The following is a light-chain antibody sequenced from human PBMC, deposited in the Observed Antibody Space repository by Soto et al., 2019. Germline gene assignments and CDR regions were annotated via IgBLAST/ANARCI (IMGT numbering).Light chain of an antibody. CDR1: QNIRSH. Sequence: DIQMTQSPSAQSASVGDTVTITCRASQNIRSHLNWYQQKPGKAPELLIYSASRLQSGVPSRFGGSGSGTDFTLTISDLQHEDFATYYWQQSYTTPPITFGLGTRLEIK. CDR2: SAS. J-gene: IGKJ5*01. CDR3: QQSYTTPPIT. V-gene: IGKV1-39*01.